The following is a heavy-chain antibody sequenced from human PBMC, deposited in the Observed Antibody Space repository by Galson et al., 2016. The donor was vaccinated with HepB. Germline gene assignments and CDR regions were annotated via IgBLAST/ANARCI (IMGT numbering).Heavy chain of an antibody. V-gene: IGHV4-59*01. CDR1: GGSISSYY. CDR3: ASDRGVDCTTSSCYGMDV. Sequence: SETLSLTCTVSGGSISSYYWSWIRQPPGKGLEWIGYVYHRGSPTYNPSLKSRVTIAVDTSKNHFSLSLSSVTAADTAVYFCASDRGVDCTTSSCYGMDVWGQGTTVTVSS. J-gene: IGHJ6*02. D-gene: IGHD2-2*01. CDR2: VYHRGSP.